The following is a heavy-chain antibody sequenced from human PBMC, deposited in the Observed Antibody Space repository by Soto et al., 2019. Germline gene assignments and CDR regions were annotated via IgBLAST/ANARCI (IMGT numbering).Heavy chain of an antibody. CDR3: SQGCSSWSDY. CDR1: GGTFSSYT. V-gene: IGHV1-69*02. J-gene: IGHJ4*02. Sequence: QVQLVQSGAEVKKPGSSVKVSCKASGGTFSSYTISWVRQAPGQGLEWMGRIIPILGIANYAQKFQGRVTITADKSTSTAYMELSSLRSEETAVYYCSQGCSSWSDYWGQGTLVTVSS. D-gene: IGHD6-13*01. CDR2: IIPILGIA.